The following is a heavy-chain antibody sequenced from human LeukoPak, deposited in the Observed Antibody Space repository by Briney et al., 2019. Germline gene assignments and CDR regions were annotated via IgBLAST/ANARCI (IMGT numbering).Heavy chain of an antibody. CDR1: GFIFSSYW. CDR3: ARDTKYAFDN. D-gene: IGHD2-2*01. Sequence: GGSLRLSCAVSGFIFSSYWMTWVRQAPGKGLEWISYIGISSGNTKYADSVKGRFTISGDKAKNSVYLQMNSLRVEDTAVYYCARDTKYAFDNWGQGTLVTVSS. V-gene: IGHV3-48*01. CDR2: IGISSGNT. J-gene: IGHJ4*02.